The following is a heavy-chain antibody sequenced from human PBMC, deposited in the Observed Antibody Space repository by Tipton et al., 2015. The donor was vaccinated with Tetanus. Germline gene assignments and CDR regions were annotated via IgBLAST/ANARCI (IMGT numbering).Heavy chain of an antibody. CDR1: GFTFNLYT. CDR2: ISSTSTYI. D-gene: IGHD3-22*01. CDR3: ARDQIVEQATRDHDYGVDV. J-gene: IGHJ6*02. Sequence: SLRLSCAVSGFTFNLYTMNWVRQSPGRGLEWVSSISSTSTYISYADSIKGRFTISRDNAKNSLYLQMNSLTAEDSAVYYCARDQIVEQATRDHDYGVDVWGQGTTVTVSS. V-gene: IGHV3-21*01.